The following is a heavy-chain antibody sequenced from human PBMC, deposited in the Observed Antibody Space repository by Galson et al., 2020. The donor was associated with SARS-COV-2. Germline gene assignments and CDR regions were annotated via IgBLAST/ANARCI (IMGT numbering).Heavy chain of an antibody. CDR3: AKCSSDFGDFDYGVDV. Sequence: GGSLRLSCAASGFTFTTYGMHWVRQAPGKGLEWVAFIRYDGTYTYYADSVQGRFTISRDNSKNTLDLQMNSLRAEDTGVYYCAKCSSDFGDFDYGVDVWGQGTTVTVSS. J-gene: IGHJ6*02. CDR1: GFTFTTYG. CDR2: IRYDGTYT. D-gene: IGHD6-19*01. V-gene: IGHV3-30*02.